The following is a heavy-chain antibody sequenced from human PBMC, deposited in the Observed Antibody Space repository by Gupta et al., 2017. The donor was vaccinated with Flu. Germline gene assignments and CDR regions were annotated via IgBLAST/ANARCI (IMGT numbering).Heavy chain of an antibody. J-gene: IGHJ6*03. Sequence: FRQPPGKGLEWIGSIYYSGSTYYNPSLKSRVTISVDTSKNQFSLKLSSVTAADTAVYYCARTYDYYYYYMDVWGKGTTVTVSS. D-gene: IGHD2-8*01. V-gene: IGHV4-39*01. CDR3: ARTYDYYYYYMDV. CDR2: IYYSGST.